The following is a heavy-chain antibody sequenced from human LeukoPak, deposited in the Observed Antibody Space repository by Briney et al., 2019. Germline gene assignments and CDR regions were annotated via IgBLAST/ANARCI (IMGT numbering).Heavy chain of an antibody. CDR2: ISGSGGST. J-gene: IGHJ4*02. V-gene: IGHV3-23*01. Sequence: GSLILSCAASGFTFSSYAMSWVRQAPGKGLEWVSAISGSGGSTYYADSVKGRFTISRDNSKNTLYLQMNSLRAEDTAVYYCAKDRKPGIAVPGYKYFDYWGQGTLVTVSS. D-gene: IGHD6-19*01. CDR3: AKDRKPGIAVPGYKYFDY. CDR1: GFTFSSYA.